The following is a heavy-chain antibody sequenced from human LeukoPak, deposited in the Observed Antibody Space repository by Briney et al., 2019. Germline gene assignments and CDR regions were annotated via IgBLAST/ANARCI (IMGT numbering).Heavy chain of an antibody. J-gene: IGHJ3*02. CDR2: IYYSGST. V-gene: IGHV4-31*03. CDR3: ARASIVVVPAAKYAFDI. CDR1: GGSISSTSYY. D-gene: IGHD2-2*01. Sequence: SETLSLTCTVSGGSISSTSYYWSWIRQHPGKGLEWIGYIYYSGSTYYNPSLKSRVTISVDTSKNQFSLKLSSVTAADTAVYYCARASIVVVPAAKYAFDIWGQGTMVTVSS.